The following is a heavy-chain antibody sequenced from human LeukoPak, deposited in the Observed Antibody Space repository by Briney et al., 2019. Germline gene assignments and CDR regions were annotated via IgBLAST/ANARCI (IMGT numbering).Heavy chain of an antibody. Sequence: ASVKVSCKASGYIFTDYYMHWVRQAPGQELGWMGWINPNSGGTNYAQKFQGRVTMTRDTSISTAYMELSRLRSDDTAVYYCARVRIAVAGKYYFDYWGQGTLVTVSS. CDR3: ARVRIAVAGKYYFDY. D-gene: IGHD6-19*01. V-gene: IGHV1-2*02. CDR1: GYIFTDYY. J-gene: IGHJ4*02. CDR2: INPNSGGT.